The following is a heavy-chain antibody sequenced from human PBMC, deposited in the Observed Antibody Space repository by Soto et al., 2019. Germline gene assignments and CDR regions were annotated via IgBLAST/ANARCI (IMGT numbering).Heavy chain of an antibody. D-gene: IGHD6-13*01. CDR3: ARYRREAVAGYTLDN. J-gene: IGHJ4*02. CDR2: VYNSGST. V-gene: IGHV4-59*01. Sequence: PSETLSLTSTASGGSITSNYWTWIRQPPGKGLEWIGYVYNSGSTNYNPSLKSRVSISEDRSKSQFSLKVKSMSAADTAVYYCARYRREAVAGYTLDNWGQGILVTVSS. CDR1: GGSITSNY.